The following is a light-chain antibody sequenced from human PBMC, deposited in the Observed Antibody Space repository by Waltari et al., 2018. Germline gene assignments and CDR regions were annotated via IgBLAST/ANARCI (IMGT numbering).Light chain of an antibody. J-gene: IGLJ1*01. V-gene: IGLV3-10*01. Sequence: SYDLTQPPSVSVSPGQTARITCSWHELPRQYAYWFQQKSGQAPRLVIYEDTKRPSGIPVIFSWSSAGTVATLTISGAQVDDEADYYCYSSDSTGLRVFGGGTTVVVL. CDR3: YSSDSTGLRV. CDR1: ELPRQY. CDR2: EDT.